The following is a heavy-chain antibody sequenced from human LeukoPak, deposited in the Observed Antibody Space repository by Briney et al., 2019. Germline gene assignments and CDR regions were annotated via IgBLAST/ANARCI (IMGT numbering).Heavy chain of an antibody. CDR1: GGSFSGDY. J-gene: IGHJ4*02. D-gene: IGHD6-6*01. Sequence: SETLSLTCAVYGGSFSGDYWSWIRQPPGKGLEWIGDINRSGRAVYNTSLKSRVIISVDTSKNQFSLKVNSVTAADTAVYYCARGGSFGSSSDQILDYWGQGTLVTVSS. V-gene: IGHV4-34*01. CDR3: ARGGSFGSSSDQILDY. CDR2: INRSGRA.